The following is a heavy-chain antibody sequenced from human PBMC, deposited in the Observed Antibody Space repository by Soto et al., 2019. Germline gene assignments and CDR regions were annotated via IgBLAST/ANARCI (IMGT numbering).Heavy chain of an antibody. Sequence: EVQLVETGGGLIQPGGSLRLSCAASGFTVSRNYMSWVRQAPGKGLEWVSVIYSGGSTYYADSVKGRFTISRDNSKNTLYLQMNSLRAEDTAVYYCAASGIVLMVYATDYYYYGMDVWGQGTTVTVSS. CDR1: GFTVSRNY. CDR2: IYSGGST. J-gene: IGHJ6*02. D-gene: IGHD2-8*01. V-gene: IGHV3-53*02. CDR3: AASGIVLMVYATDYYYYGMDV.